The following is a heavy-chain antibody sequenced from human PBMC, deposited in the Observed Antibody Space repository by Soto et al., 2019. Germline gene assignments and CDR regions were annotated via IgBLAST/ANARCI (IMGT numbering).Heavy chain of an antibody. V-gene: IGHV3-15*07. J-gene: IGHJ4*01. CDR2: VKSKNDGGTT. D-gene: IGHD3-22*01. CDR3: TTDSYITSIIVRFDY. Sequence: EVHLVESGGGLVKPGGSLRLSCAASGFTFSNAWINWVRQAPGKGLEWVGRVKSKNDGGTTDFAAPVKGRFAISRDDSKNMVYLEMNSLQTEDSAIYSCTTDSYITSIIVRFDYWGHGTLVTVSS. CDR1: GFTFSNAW.